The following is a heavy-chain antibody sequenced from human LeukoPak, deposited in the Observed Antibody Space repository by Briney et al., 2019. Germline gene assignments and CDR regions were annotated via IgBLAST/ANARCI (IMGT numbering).Heavy chain of an antibody. CDR2: IYYSGST. CDR3: AGGTYCSGGSCYWGAFDI. J-gene: IGHJ3*02. CDR1: GGSISSYY. V-gene: IGHV4-59*01. Sequence: SETLSLTCTVSGGSISSYYWSWIRQPPGKGLEWIGYIYYSGSTNYNPSPKSRVTISVDTSKNQFSLKLSSVTAADTAVYYCAGGTYCSGGSCYWGAFDIWGQGTMVTVSS. D-gene: IGHD2-15*01.